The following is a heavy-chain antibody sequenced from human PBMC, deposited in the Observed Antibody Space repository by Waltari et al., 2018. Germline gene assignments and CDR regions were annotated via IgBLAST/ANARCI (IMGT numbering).Heavy chain of an antibody. Sequence: EVQLVESGGGLVQPGGSLRLPCAASGFTFSSYSMNWVRQAPGKGLEWVSLISSSSSTIYYADSVKGRFTISRDNAKNSLYLQMNSLRAEDTAVYYCARDVGSWLIDYWGQGTLVTVSS. J-gene: IGHJ4*02. D-gene: IGHD6-13*01. V-gene: IGHV3-48*01. CDR1: GFTFSSYS. CDR2: ISSSSSTI. CDR3: ARDVGSWLIDY.